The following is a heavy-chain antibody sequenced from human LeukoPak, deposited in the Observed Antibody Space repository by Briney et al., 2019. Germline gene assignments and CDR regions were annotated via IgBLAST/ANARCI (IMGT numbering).Heavy chain of an antibody. CDR1: GFTFSSYS. CDR3: ARRAGSLT. Sequence: GGSLRLSCAASGFTFSSYSMHWVRQAPGKGLEWVSYISSSSSTIYYADSVKGRFTISRDNAKNSLYLKMNSLRAEDTAVYYYARRAGSLTWGQGTLVTVSS. J-gene: IGHJ4*02. CDR2: ISSSSSTI. V-gene: IGHV3-48*01.